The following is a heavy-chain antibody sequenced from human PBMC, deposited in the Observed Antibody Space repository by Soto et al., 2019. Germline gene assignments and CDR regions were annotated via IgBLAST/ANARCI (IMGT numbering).Heavy chain of an antibody. CDR1: GFTFSSYS. J-gene: IGHJ6*02. V-gene: IGHV3-21*01. Sequence: PGGSLRLSCAASGFTFSSYSMNWVRQAPGKGLEWVSSISSSSSYIYYADSVKGRFTISRDNAKNSLYLQMNSLRAEDTAVYYCARDNIRGDYGGNSFYYYGMDVWGQGTTVTVSS. CDR3: ARDNIRGDYGGNSFYYYGMDV. D-gene: IGHD4-17*01. CDR2: ISSSSSYI.